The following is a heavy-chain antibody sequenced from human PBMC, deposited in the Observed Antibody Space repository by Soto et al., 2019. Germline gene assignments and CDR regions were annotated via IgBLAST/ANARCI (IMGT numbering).Heavy chain of an antibody. V-gene: IGHV4-59*01. CDR3: ARMNQLAPKRNAFDI. Sequence: LSLTCTVSGDSISSYFWTWIRQSPGKGLQWIGYIHYSGDTNYSPSLKSRVSLSVDTSKNQFSLRLTSVTAADTAVYFCARMNQLAPKRNAFDIWGQGTMVTVSS. D-gene: IGHD1-1*01. CDR1: GDSISSYF. J-gene: IGHJ3*02. CDR2: IHYSGDT.